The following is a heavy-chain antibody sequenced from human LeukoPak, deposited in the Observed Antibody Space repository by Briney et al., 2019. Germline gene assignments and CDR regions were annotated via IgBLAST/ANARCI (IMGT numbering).Heavy chain of an antibody. V-gene: IGHV3-23*01. CDR3: AKAASGNWNDVSDY. D-gene: IGHD1-20*01. J-gene: IGHJ4*02. CDR2: ISGRGVST. CDR1: GFTFSTYA. Sequence: GGSLRLSCAASGFTFSTYAMSWVRQAPGRGLEWVSAISGRGVSTSYADSVRGRFTISRDNSKNTLYLQMNSLRAEDTAVYYCAKAASGNWNDVSDYRGQGTLVTVSS.